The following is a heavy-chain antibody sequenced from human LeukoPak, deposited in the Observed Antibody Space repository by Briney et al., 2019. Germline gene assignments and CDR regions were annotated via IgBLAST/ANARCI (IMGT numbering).Heavy chain of an antibody. V-gene: IGHV5-51*01. CDR2: IYPGDSDT. D-gene: IGHD3-22*01. Sequence: GESLQISCQGSGYSFTSYWIGWVRQMPGKGLEWMGIIYPGDSDTRYSPSFQGQVTISADKSISTAYLQWSSLKASDTAMYYCARNTLTYYYDSSGYYSDYWGQGTLVTVSS. CDR3: ARNTLTYYYDSSGYYSDY. J-gene: IGHJ4*02. CDR1: GYSFTSYW.